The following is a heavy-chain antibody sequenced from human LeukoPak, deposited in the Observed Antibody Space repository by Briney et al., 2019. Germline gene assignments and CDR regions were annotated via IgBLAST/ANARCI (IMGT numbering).Heavy chain of an antibody. J-gene: IGHJ6*03. CDR1: GYTFTNYY. CDR3: ARGSYFNYYMDV. D-gene: IGHD2/OR15-2a*01. V-gene: IGHV1-46*01. Sequence: GASVKVSCKASGYTFTNYYMHWVRQAPGQGLEWMGIINPSGGSTNYAQKFQGRVTMTRDMSTSTVYMELSSLRSEDTAVYYCARGSYFNYYMDVWGKGTTVTISS. CDR2: INPSGGST.